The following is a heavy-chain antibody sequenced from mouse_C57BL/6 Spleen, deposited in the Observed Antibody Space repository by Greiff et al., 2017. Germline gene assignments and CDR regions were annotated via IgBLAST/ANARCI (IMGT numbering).Heavy chain of an antibody. V-gene: IGHV1-62-2*01. CDR3: ARHEDPVDPTYWYFDV. CDR2: FYPGSGSI. Sequence: VQLVESGAELVKPGASVKLSCKASGYTFTEYTIHWVKQRSGQGLEWIGWFYPGSGSIKYNEKFKDKATLTADKSSSTVYMELSRLTSEDSAVYFCARHEDPVDPTYWYFDVWGTGTTVTVSS. CDR1: GYTFTEYT. D-gene: IGHD1-1*01. J-gene: IGHJ1*03.